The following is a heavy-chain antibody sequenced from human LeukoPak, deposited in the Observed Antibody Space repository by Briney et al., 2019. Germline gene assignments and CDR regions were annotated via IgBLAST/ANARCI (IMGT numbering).Heavy chain of an antibody. D-gene: IGHD5-24*01. V-gene: IGHV4-59*01. Sequence: SETLSLTCTVSGGSISSYYWSWIRQPAGKGLEWIGYIYYSGSTNYNPSLKSRVTISVDTSKNQLSLKPSSVTAADTAVYYCARWLQPYFDYWGQGTLVTVSS. J-gene: IGHJ4*02. CDR3: ARWLQPYFDY. CDR1: GGSISSYY. CDR2: IYYSGST.